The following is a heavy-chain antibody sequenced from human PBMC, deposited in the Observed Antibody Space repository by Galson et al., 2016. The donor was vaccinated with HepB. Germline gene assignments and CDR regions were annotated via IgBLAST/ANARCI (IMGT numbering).Heavy chain of an antibody. J-gene: IGHJ4*02. CDR3: ARERGDYGDYYFDY. CDR1: GFKLTSYT. D-gene: IGHD4-17*01. Sequence: SLRLSCAASGFKLTSYTMHWVRQAPGRGLEWLSLLSADGENTYYADSVKGRFTISRDTSKDTLYVQMNSLRPEDTAVYYCARERGDYGDYYFDYWGQGTLVTVAS. V-gene: IGHV3-30*01. CDR2: LSADGENT.